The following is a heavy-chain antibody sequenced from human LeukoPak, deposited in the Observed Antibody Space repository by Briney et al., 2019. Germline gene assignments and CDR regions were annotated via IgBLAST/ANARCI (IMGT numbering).Heavy chain of an antibody. CDR3: TRVGYYPFFDY. CDR1: GFTFSSSW. CDR2: IKQDGSEK. Sequence: GGSLRLSCAASGFTFSSSWMHWVCQAPEKGLEWVANIKQDGSEKSYVDSVRGRSTISRDNAKNSLYLQMNRLRAEDTAVYYCTRVGYYPFFDYWGQGVLVIVSS. D-gene: IGHD3-3*01. V-gene: IGHV3-7*03. J-gene: IGHJ4*02.